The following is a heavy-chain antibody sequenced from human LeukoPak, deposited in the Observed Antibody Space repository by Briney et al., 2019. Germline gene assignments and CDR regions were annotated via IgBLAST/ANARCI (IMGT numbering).Heavy chain of an antibody. CDR2: ISSNGGST. V-gene: IGHV3-64*01. J-gene: IGHJ4*02. CDR1: GFTFSSYA. Sequence: GGSLRLSCAASGFTFSSYAMHWVRQAPGKGLEYVSAISSNGGSTYYANSVKGRFTISRDNSKNTLYLQMGSLRAEDMAVYYCARAIPLGYWGQGTLVTVSS. CDR3: ARAIPLGY.